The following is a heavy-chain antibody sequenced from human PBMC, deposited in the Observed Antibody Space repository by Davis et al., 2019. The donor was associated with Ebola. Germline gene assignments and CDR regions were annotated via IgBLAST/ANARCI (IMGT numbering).Heavy chain of an antibody. CDR3: ARTPGDYYFDY. D-gene: IGHD4-17*01. Sequence: MPSETLSLTCTVSGGSISSHYWSWIRQSPGKGLEWIGYMYYSGSTNYNPSLKSRVTISAESSKNQFSLNLTSVTAADTAVYYCARTPGDYYFDYWGQGTLVTVSS. V-gene: IGHV4-59*11. J-gene: IGHJ4*02. CDR2: MYYSGST. CDR1: GGSISSHY.